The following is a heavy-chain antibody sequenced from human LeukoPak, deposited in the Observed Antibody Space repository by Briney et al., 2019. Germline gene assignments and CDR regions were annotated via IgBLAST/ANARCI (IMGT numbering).Heavy chain of an antibody. Sequence: GGSLRLSCAASGFTFDDYGMSWVRQAPGKGLEWVSGINWNGGSTGYADSVKGRFTISRDNAKNSLYLQMNSLRAEDTALYYCARGLGAAAGTPFDYWGQGTLVTVSS. CDR2: INWNGGST. V-gene: IGHV3-20*04. D-gene: IGHD6-13*01. J-gene: IGHJ4*02. CDR3: ARGLGAAAGTPFDY. CDR1: GFTFDDYG.